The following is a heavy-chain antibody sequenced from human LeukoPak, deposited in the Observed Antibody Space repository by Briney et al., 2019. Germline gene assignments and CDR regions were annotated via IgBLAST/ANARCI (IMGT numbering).Heavy chain of an antibody. Sequence: SETLSLTCTVSGGSISSGSYYWSWIRQPAGKGLEWIGRIYTSGSTNYNPSLKSRVTISVDTSKNQFSLKLSSVTAADTAVYYCAREKFVVVPADQRKRFDPWGQGTLVTVSS. CDR1: GGSISSGSYY. CDR2: IYTSGST. J-gene: IGHJ5*02. CDR3: AREKFVVVPADQRKRFDP. D-gene: IGHD2-2*01. V-gene: IGHV4-61*02.